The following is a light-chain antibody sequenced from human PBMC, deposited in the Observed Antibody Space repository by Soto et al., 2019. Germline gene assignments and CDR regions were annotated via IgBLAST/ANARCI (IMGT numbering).Light chain of an antibody. J-gene: IGLJ2*01. V-gene: IGLV4-60*02. CDR2: LEXSGXX. Sequence: QAVLTQSSSASASLGSSVKLTCTLSSGHSSNIIAWHQQQPGKAPRYXMKLEXSGXXXXGXGVPDRFSGSSSGXDRYLTXXXXXXXXXXDYYCETWDSNTRVFGGGTQLTVL. CDR1: SGHSSNI. CDR3: ETWDSNTRV.